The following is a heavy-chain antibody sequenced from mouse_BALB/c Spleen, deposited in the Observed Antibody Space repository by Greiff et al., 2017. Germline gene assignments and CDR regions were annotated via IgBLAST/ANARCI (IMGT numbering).Heavy chain of an antibody. CDR1: GFTFSSYA. J-gene: IGHJ1*01. CDR3: ARQWLGITTAPYWYFDV. D-gene: IGHD1-2*01. V-gene: IGHV5-6-5*01. CDR2: ISSGGST. Sequence: EVKVVESGGGLVKPGGSLKLSCAASGFTFSSYAMSWVRQTPEKRLEWVASISSGGSTYYPDSVKGRFTISRDNARNIPYLQMSSLKSEDTALYYCARQWLGITTAPYWYFDVWGAGTTVTVSS.